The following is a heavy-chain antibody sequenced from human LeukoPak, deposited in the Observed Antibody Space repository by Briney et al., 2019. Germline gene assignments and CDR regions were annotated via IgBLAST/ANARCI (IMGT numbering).Heavy chain of an antibody. CDR3: ARGVVIAPQTFDY. Sequence: SETLSLTCSVSGGSISSYYWSWIRQPPGKGLEWIGYIYYSGSISYNPSLKSRVTISGDTSKNQLSLKLSSVTAADTAVYYCARGVVIAPQTFDYWGQGTLVTVSS. V-gene: IGHV4-59*01. D-gene: IGHD2-21*01. CDR2: IYYSGSI. J-gene: IGHJ4*02. CDR1: GGSISSYY.